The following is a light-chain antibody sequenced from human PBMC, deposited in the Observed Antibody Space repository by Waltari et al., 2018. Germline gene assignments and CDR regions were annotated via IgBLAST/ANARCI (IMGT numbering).Light chain of an antibody. CDR2: DVI. V-gene: IGLV2-14*03. Sequence: QSALTQPASVSGSPGQSITISCTGTSRDIGGYVYVSWYQQYQGKAPKLIIYDVIYRPSGVSNRFSGSKSGNTASLTISGLQAEDEANYYCCSYTSASTLGVFGGGTKLTVL. J-gene: IGLJ3*02. CDR1: SRDIGGYVY. CDR3: CSYTSASTLGV.